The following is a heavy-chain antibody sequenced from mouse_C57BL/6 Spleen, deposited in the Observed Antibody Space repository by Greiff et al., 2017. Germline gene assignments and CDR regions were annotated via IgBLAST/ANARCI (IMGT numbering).Heavy chain of an antibody. V-gene: IGHV14-4*01. CDR2: IDPENGDT. Sequence: EVQLQQSGAELVRPGASVKLSCTASGFNIKDDYMHWVKQRPEQGLEWIGWIDPENGDTEYASKFQGKATITADTSSNTAYLQLSSLTSEDTAVYYCTTWRRNYWGQGTTLTVSS. J-gene: IGHJ2*01. CDR1: GFNIKDDY. CDR3: TTWRRNY.